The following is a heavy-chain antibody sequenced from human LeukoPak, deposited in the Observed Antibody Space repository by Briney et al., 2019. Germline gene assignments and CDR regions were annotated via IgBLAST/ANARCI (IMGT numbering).Heavy chain of an antibody. Sequence: ASVKVSCEASGYTFTGYYMHWVRQAPGQGLEWMGWINPNSGGTNYAQKFQGRVTMTEDTSTDTAYMELSSLRSEDTAVYYCATGTDSSGWYQSSGYWGQGTLVTVSS. V-gene: IGHV1-2*02. J-gene: IGHJ4*02. D-gene: IGHD6-19*01. CDR1: GYTFTGYY. CDR3: ATGTDSSGWYQSSGY. CDR2: INPNSGGT.